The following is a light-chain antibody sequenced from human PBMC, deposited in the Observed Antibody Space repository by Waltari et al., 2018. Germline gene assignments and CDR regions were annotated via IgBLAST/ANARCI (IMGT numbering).Light chain of an antibody. CDR3: QQYNSFPWT. CDR2: KAS. Sequence: DIQMTQSPSILPASVGDRVTITCRASQSISTWLAWYQQKPGKAPKLLIYKASSLESGVPSRFSGSGSGTEFTLTISSLQPDDFATYYCQQYNSFPWTFGQGTKVEVK. J-gene: IGKJ1*01. V-gene: IGKV1-5*03. CDR1: QSISTW.